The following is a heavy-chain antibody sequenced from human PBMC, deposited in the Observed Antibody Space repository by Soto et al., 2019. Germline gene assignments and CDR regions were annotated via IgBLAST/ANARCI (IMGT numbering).Heavy chain of an antibody. CDR1: GFTFSSYA. CDR3: AKRGMITFGGVIAHDAFDI. V-gene: IGHV3-23*01. J-gene: IGHJ3*02. D-gene: IGHD3-16*02. CDR2: ISGSGGST. Sequence: EVQLLESGGGLVQPGGSLRLSCAASGFTFSSYAMSWVRQAPGKGLEWVSAISGSGGSTYYADSVKGRFTISRDNSKNTLYLQMNSLRAEGTAVYYCAKRGMITFGGVIAHDAFDIWGQGTMVTVSS.